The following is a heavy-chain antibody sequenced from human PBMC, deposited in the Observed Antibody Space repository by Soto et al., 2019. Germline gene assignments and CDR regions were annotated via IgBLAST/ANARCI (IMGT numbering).Heavy chain of an antibody. CDR1: GFNFSSYV. D-gene: IGHD6-19*01. V-gene: IGHV3-33*01. CDR3: ARDGQWLSLDGRRYSYYCCI. J-gene: IGHJ6*04. Sequence: QVQLVESGAGVVQPGRSLRLSCAASGFNFSSYVMHWVHQARDKALEWLAVIWYDGGNEYYAVSVKGRFTISRDNPKKTLYLQMKTLIADDTAVYYCARDGQWLSLDGRRYSYYCCIWGDGPKVTVSS. CDR2: IWYDGGNE.